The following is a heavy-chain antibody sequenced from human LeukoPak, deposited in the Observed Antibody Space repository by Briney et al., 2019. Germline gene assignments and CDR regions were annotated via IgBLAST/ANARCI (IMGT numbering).Heavy chain of an antibody. CDR3: ARVLVGATKDYFDY. CDR1: GGSISSYY. Sequence: SETLSLTCTVSGGSISSYYWSWIRQPPGKGLEWIGYIYYSGSTNYNPSLKSRVTISVDTSKNQFSLKLSSVTAADTAVYYCARVLVGATKDYFDYWGQGTLVTVSS. CDR2: IYYSGST. V-gene: IGHV4-59*01. D-gene: IGHD1-26*01. J-gene: IGHJ4*02.